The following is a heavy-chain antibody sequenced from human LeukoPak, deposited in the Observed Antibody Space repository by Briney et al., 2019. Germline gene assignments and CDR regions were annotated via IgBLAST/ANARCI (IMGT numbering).Heavy chain of an antibody. V-gene: IGHV4-59*01. CDR1: GDSISDYY. D-gene: IGHD3-22*01. Sequence: PSETLSLTCTVSGDSISDYYWTWVRQPPGKGLEWIGYISYTGSTSYNPSLESRVTISADTSKNQFSLKLSSVTAADTAVYYCAREIYYYDSSGYSEPNYYYYMDVWGKGTTVTISS. CDR3: AREIYYYDSSGYSEPNYYYYMDV. CDR2: ISYTGST. J-gene: IGHJ6*03.